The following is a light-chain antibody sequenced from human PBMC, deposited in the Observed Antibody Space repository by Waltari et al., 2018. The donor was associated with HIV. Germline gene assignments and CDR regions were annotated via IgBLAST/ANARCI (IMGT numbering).Light chain of an antibody. CDR3: TSYTSSTTLV. CDR1: SRAVGGYDY. CDR2: EVS. Sequence: QSALTQSASVSGSPGQSITISCTGTSRAVGGYDYVSWDQQHPGKAPKLMIYEVSNRPSGVSTRFSGSKSGNTASLIISGLQAEDEADYYCTSYTSSTTLVFGTGTKVTVL. V-gene: IGLV2-14*01. J-gene: IGLJ1*01.